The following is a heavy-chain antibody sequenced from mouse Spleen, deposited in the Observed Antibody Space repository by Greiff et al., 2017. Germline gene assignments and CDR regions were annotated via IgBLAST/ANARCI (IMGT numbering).Heavy chain of an antibody. V-gene: IGHV2-5-1*01. D-gene: IGHD1-2*01. CDR1: GFSLTSYG. Sequence: VQVVESGPSLVQPSQSLSITCTVSGFSLTSYGVHWVRQSPGKGLEWLGVIWRGGSTDYNAAFMSRLSITKDNSKSQVFFKMNSLQADDTAIYYCAKGYYGYYAMDYWGQGTSVTVSS. J-gene: IGHJ4*01. CDR2: IWRGGST. CDR3: AKGYYGYYAMDY.